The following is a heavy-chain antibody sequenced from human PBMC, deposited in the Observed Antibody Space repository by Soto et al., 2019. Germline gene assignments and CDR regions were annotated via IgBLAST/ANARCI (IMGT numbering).Heavy chain of an antibody. V-gene: IGHV4-34*01. CDR3: ARGRGSSWYFYYYYGMDV. CDR2: INHSGST. CDR1: GGSFSGYY. D-gene: IGHD6-13*01. J-gene: IGHJ6*02. Sequence: QVQLQQWGAGLLKPSETLSLTCAVYGGSFSGYYWSWIRQPPGKGLEWLGEINHSGSTNYNPSLKSRVTISVDTSKNQFSLKLSSVTAADTAVYYCARGRGSSWYFYYYYGMDVWGQGTTVTVSS.